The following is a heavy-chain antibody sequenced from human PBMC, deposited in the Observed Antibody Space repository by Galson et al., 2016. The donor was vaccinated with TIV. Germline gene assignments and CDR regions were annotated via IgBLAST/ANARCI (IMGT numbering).Heavy chain of an antibody. CDR1: GGTFNSYG. D-gene: IGHD5-18*01. CDR3: ARSRGYSSGYVGS. J-gene: IGHJ5*01. V-gene: IGHV1-69*13. Sequence: SVKVSCKASGGTFNSYGISWVRQAPGQGLQWMGGIIPVFGTTKYSQDFQGRVAVTADESTATAYMELSGLRFDDTAVYFCARSRGYSSGYVGSWGQGTLVTVSA. CDR2: IIPVFGTT.